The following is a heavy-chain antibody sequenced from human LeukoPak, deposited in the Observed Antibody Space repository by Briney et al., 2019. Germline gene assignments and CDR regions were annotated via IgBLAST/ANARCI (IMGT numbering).Heavy chain of an antibody. CDR2: IVVGSGNT. V-gene: IGHV1-58*02. CDR3: GAGGFYYYYGMDV. CDR1: GFTFTSSA. Sequence: SVKVSCKASGFTFTSSAMQWVRQARGQRLGWIGWIVVGSGNTNYAQKFQERVTITRDMSTSTAYMELSSLRSEDTAVYYCGAGGFYYYYGMDVWGQGTTVTVSS. J-gene: IGHJ6*02. D-gene: IGHD4-23*01.